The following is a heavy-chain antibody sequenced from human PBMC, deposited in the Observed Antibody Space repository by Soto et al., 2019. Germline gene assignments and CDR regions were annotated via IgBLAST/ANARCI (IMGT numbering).Heavy chain of an antibody. CDR3: ARALAARPASNWFDP. V-gene: IGHV4-30-2*01. CDR1: GGSISSGGYS. Sequence: SETLSLTCAVSGGSISSGGYSWSWIRQPPGKGLEWIGYIYHSGSTYYNPSLKSRVTISVDRSKNQFSLKLSSVTAADTAVYYCARALAARPASNWFDPWGQGTLVTVSS. CDR2: IYHSGST. J-gene: IGHJ5*02. D-gene: IGHD6-6*01.